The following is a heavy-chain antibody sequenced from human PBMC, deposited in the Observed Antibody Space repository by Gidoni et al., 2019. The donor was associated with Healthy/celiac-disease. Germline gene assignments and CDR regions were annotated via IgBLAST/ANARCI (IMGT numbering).Heavy chain of an antibody. CDR1: GFTFSSYA. CDR3: AKYKRGSSSWYREEYFQH. V-gene: IGHV3-23*01. D-gene: IGHD6-13*01. CDR2: ISGSGGRT. J-gene: IGHJ1*01. Sequence: EVQLLESGGGLVQPGGSLRLSCAASGFTFSSYAMSWVRPAPGKGLEWVSAISGSGGRTYYADSVKGRFTISRDNSKNTLYLQMNSLRAEDTAVYYCAKYKRGSSSWYREEYFQHWGQGTLVTVSS.